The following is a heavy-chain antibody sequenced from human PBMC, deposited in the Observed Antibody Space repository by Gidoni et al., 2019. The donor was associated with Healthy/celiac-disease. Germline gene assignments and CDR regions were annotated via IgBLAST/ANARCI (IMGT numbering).Heavy chain of an antibody. J-gene: IGHJ5*02. CDR2: IYWNDDK. Sequence: QITLQESGPTLVKPTQTLTLTCPFSGFSLSTSGLVWGWIRQPPGKALEWLALIYWNDDKRYSPSLKSRLTITKDTAKNQVVLTMTNMDPVDTATYYCAHSALLTMVRGVIEWFDPWGQGTLVTVSS. V-gene: IGHV2-5*01. CDR1: GFSLSTSGLV. CDR3: AHSALLTMVRGVIEWFDP. D-gene: IGHD3-10*01.